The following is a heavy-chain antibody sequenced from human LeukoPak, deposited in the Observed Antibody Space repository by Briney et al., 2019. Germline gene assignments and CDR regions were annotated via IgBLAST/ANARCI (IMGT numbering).Heavy chain of an antibody. J-gene: IGHJ3*02. CDR3: ARGVVGPLGAFDI. Sequence: ATVKVSCKASGYTFTSYYMHWVRQAPGQGLEWMGIINPSGGSTSYAQKFQGRVTMTRDMSTSTVYMELSSLRSEDTVVYYCARGVVGPLGAFDIWGQGTMVTVSS. V-gene: IGHV1-46*01. CDR2: INPSGGST. D-gene: IGHD1-26*01. CDR1: GYTFTSYY.